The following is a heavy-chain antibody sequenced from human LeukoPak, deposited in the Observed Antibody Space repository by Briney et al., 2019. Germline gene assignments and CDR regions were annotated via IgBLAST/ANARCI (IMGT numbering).Heavy chain of an antibody. J-gene: IGHJ4*02. Sequence: GGSLRLSCAASGFTFSSYAMSWVRQAPGKGLEWVSSMSGSGGTTYYADSVKGRFIISRDNSKNTLYLQMNSLRAEDTAVYYCARASITTVVTQFDYWGQGTLVSVSS. CDR1: GFTFSSYA. CDR2: MSGSGGTT. V-gene: IGHV3-23*01. D-gene: IGHD4-23*01. CDR3: ARASITTVVTQFDY.